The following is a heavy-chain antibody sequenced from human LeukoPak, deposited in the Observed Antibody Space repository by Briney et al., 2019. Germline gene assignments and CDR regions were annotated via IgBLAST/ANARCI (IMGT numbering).Heavy chain of an antibody. CDR2: IYYSGST. Sequence: PSETLSLTCAVYGGSCSDYYWSWIRQPPGKGLEWIGSIYYSGSTYYNPSLKSRVTISVDTSKNQFSLKLSSVTAADTAVYYCARGGIAAASFDYWGQGTLVTVSS. CDR3: ARGGIAAASFDY. D-gene: IGHD6-13*01. CDR1: GGSCSDYY. V-gene: IGHV4-34*01. J-gene: IGHJ4*02.